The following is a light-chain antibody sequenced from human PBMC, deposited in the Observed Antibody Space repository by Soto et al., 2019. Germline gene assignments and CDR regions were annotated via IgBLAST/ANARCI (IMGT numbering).Light chain of an antibody. CDR2: AAS. Sequence: DIQMTQSPASLSASVGDRVTITCRASQGISNYLAWYQQKPGKVPKLLIYAASTLQSGVPSRFSSSGSATDFTLTISSLQPEDVAAYYCQKYNSAPPLTFGGGTKVEIK. CDR3: QKYNSAPPLT. CDR1: QGISNY. V-gene: IGKV1-27*01. J-gene: IGKJ4*01.